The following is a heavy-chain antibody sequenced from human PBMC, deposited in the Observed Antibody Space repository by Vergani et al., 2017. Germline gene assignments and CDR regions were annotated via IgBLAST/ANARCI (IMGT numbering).Heavy chain of an antibody. CDR1: GASITSGSFY. CDR3: VRDSWXSDLRGVYWFDT. Sequence: QVHLNEAGPGLVKPSQTLSLTCTVSGASITSGSFYWSWIRQPAGKGLEWIGRIHASGTKNYNPSLRSRVTLSVDTSKNQLSLKMISMTAADTAVYYCVRDSWXSDLRGVYWFDTWGQGTLVSVSS. D-gene: IGHD3-10*01. CDR2: IHASGTK. V-gene: IGHV4-61*02. J-gene: IGHJ5*02.